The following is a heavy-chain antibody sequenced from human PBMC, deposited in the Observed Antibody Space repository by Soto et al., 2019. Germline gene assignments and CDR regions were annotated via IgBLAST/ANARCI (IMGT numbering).Heavy chain of an antibody. J-gene: IGHJ4*02. V-gene: IGHV4-59*01. CDR1: GGSISGFY. CDR3: ARVSHEYSGNGAFDY. CDR2: IHSTGRT. Sequence: PSETLSLTCSVSGGSISGFYWIWIRQSPGEGLEWIAYIHSTGRTNYNPSLKSRVTVSLDMSKNQFSLQLSSVTAADTALYFCARVSHEYSGNGAFDYWGLGTPGTVSS. D-gene: IGHD1-26*01.